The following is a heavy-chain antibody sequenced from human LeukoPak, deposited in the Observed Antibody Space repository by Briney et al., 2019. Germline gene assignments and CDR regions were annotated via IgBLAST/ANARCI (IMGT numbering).Heavy chain of an antibody. CDR1: GFTFSSYA. CDR3: ARDFSSWGSDAFDI. D-gene: IGHD6-13*01. CDR2: ISYDGSNK. V-gene: IGHV3-30-3*01. J-gene: IGHJ3*02. Sequence: GRSLRLSCAASGFTFSSYAMHWVRQAPGKGLEWVAVISYDGSNKYYADSVKGRFTISRDNSKNTLYLQMNSLRAEDTAVYYCARDFSSWGSDAFDIWGQGTMVTVSS.